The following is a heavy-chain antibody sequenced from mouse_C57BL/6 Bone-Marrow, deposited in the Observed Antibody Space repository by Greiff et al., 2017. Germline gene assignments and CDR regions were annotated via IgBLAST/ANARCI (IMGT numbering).Heavy chain of an antibody. J-gene: IGHJ3*01. CDR1: GFTFSDYG. CDR3: ARGTGSPFAF. D-gene: IGHD4-1*01. V-gene: IGHV5-17*01. CDR2: ISSGSSTI. Sequence: EVKLLESGGGLVKPGGSLKLSCAASGFTFSDYGMHWVRQAPEQGLEWVAYISSGSSTIYYADTVKGRFTISRDNAKNTLFLQMTSLRSEDTAMYYCARGTGSPFAFWGQGTLVTVSA.